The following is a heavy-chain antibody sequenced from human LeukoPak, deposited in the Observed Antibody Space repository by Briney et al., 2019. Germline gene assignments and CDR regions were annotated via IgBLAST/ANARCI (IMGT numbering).Heavy chain of an antibody. CDR3: ARDRDGYSDY. CDR1: GFTFNDYY. CDR2: ISSSGTTM. D-gene: IGHD5-24*01. J-gene: IGHJ4*02. V-gene: IGHV3-11*04. Sequence: KPGGSLRLSCAASGFTFNDYYMSWFRQPPGKGLEWISYISSSGTTMYYADSVKGRFTISRDNAKNSLYLQMNSLRVEDTAVYYCARDRDGYSDYWGQGTLVTVSS.